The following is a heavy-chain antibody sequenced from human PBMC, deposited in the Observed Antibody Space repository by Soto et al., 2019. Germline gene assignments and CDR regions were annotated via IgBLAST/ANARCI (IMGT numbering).Heavy chain of an antibody. Sequence: QVQLVESGGGVVQPGRSLRLSCAASGFTFSSYALHWVRQAAGKGLEWVAVISYDGSNKYYADSVKGRFTISRDNSKNTLYLQMNSLRPEDTAVYDCVRDYWVATATGGYFDYWGQGTLVTVSS. CDR3: VRDYWVATATGGYFDY. D-gene: IGHD1-1*01. V-gene: IGHV3-30*04. CDR1: GFTFSSYA. CDR2: ISYDGSNK. J-gene: IGHJ4*02.